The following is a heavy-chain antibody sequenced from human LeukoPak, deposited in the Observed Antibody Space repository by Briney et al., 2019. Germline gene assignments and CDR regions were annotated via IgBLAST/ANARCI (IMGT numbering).Heavy chain of an antibody. CDR2: IYHSGST. D-gene: IGHD4-23*01. CDR1: GGSISSSNW. CDR3: ARGGGDYVGYYFDY. V-gene: IGHV4-4*02. J-gene: IGHJ4*02. Sequence: PSETLSLTCAVSGGSISSSNWWSWVRQPPGKGLEWNGEIYHSGSTNYNPSLKSRVTISVDKSKNQFSLQLRSETAADTAVYYCARGGGDYVGYYFDYWGQGTLVPVSS.